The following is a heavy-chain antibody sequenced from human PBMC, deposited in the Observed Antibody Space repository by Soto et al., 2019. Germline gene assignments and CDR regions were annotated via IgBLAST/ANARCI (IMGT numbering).Heavy chain of an antibody. J-gene: IGHJ4*02. CDR3: AIRTLSIAARYFDY. CDR1: GGSISSSTW. Sequence: LSLSSAVSGGSISSSTWWSWIRQRPGKGLEWIGEIYHSGSTNYNPSLKSRVTISVDKSKNQFSLKLSSVASPDTAVYYCAIRTLSIAARYFDYWGQGTLVT. D-gene: IGHD6-6*01. CDR2: IYHSGST. V-gene: IGHV4-4*02.